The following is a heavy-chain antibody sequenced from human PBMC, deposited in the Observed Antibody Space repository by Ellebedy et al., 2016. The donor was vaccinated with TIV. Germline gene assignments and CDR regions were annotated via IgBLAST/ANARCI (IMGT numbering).Heavy chain of an antibody. V-gene: IGHV1-2*02. CDR1: GYTFTSYY. Sequence: AASVKVSCKASGYTFTSYYMNWVRQAPGQGLEWMGWIYPSRGDTQYAQKFQGRVTMTRDTSITTAYMELNSMTSDDTAVYYCASVTFSSLSPFDYWGQGTLVTVTS. CDR2: IYPSRGDT. D-gene: IGHD2-2*01. J-gene: IGHJ4*02. CDR3: ASVTFSSLSPFDY.